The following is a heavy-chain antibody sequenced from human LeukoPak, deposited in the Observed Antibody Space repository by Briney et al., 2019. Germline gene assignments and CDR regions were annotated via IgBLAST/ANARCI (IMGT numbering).Heavy chain of an antibody. Sequence: GGSLRLSCAASGFTFNTYWMHWVRQAPGKGLVWVSRINGDGSSTTYADSVKGRFTISRDNAKDTLYLQMNSLRAEDTAVYYCARDMEMATISGFDYWGQGTLVTVSS. CDR2: INGDGSST. D-gene: IGHD5-24*01. CDR1: GFTFNTYW. CDR3: ARDMEMATISGFDY. V-gene: IGHV3-74*03. J-gene: IGHJ4*02.